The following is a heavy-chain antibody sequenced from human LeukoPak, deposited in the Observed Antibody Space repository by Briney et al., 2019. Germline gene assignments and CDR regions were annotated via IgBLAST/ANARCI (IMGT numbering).Heavy chain of an antibody. Sequence: PGGSLRLSCVASGLTFSTYWMSWVRQAPGEGLEWVANIKQDGSEKYYVDSVKGRFTISRDNAKNSLYLQMTSLRAEDTAVYYCAGPTYCSGGSCRIFDYWGQGTLVTVSP. D-gene: IGHD2-15*01. CDR2: IKQDGSEK. J-gene: IGHJ4*02. CDR3: AGPTYCSGGSCRIFDY. CDR1: GLTFSTYW. V-gene: IGHV3-7*05.